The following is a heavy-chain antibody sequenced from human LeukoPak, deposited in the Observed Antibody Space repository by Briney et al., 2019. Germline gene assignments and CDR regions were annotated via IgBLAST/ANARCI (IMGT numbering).Heavy chain of an antibody. CDR1: GFTFSSYA. V-gene: IGHV3-23*01. Sequence: GGSLRLSCAASGFTFSSYAMSWVRQAPGKGLEWVSGISDSGGTTYYVDSVKGRFTISRDNSKDTLYVQMTSLRAEDTAIYYCAKGSDYYGSVTSKKTDWGQGTLVTVSS. CDR2: ISDSGGTT. D-gene: IGHD3-10*01. CDR3: AKGSDYYGSVTSKKTD. J-gene: IGHJ4*02.